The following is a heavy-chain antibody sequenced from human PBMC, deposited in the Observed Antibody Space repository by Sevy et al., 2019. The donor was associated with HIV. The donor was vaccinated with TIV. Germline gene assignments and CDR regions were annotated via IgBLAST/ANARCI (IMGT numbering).Heavy chain of an antibody. D-gene: IGHD2-8*01. V-gene: IGHV3-23*01. CDR2: LSFGCGKI. J-gene: IGHJ4*02. Sequence: GGSLRLSCAASGFAFYDYSMSWIRQAPGKGLEWVATLSFGCGKINYADSLKGRFTISRDNSKNSFYLQMDNLGVEDTALYYCAREGCTRPHDYWGQGTRVTVSS. CDR1: GFAFYDYS. CDR3: AREGCTRPHDY.